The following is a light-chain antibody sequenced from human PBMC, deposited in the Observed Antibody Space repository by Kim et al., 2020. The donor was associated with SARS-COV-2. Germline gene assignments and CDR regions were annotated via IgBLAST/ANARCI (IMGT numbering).Light chain of an antibody. CDR2: DAS. V-gene: IGKV3-15*01. J-gene: IGKJ1*01. CDR1: QSVNSN. CDR3: QQYNNWPRT. Sequence: EVVMTQSPATLSVSAGERTTLSCRASQSVNSNLAWYQQKPGQAPSLLLYDASTRATGVPARFIGSGSGTEFTLTVSSLQSEDSALYYCQQYNNWPRTFGQGTKVDIK.